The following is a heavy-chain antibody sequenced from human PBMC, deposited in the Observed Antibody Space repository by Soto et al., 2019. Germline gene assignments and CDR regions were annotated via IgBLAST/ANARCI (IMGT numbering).Heavy chain of an antibody. D-gene: IGHD6-13*01. CDR1: GFTFSSDG. V-gene: IGHV3-30*18. CDR3: AKDYSSSWLEYYFDY. Sequence: HPGGSLRLSCAASGFTFSSDGMHWVRQAPGKGLEWVAVISYDGSNKYYADSVKGRFTISRDNSKNTLYLQMNSLRAEDTAVYYCAKDYSSSWLEYYFDYWGQGTLVTVSS. J-gene: IGHJ4*02. CDR2: ISYDGSNK.